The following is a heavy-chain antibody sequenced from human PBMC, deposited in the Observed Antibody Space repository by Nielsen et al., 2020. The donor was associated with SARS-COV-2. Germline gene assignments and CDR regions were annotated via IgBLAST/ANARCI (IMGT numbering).Heavy chain of an antibody. J-gene: IGHJ3*02. CDR3: AGGSYSSGWYEEYDAFDI. V-gene: IGHV3-66*01. D-gene: IGHD6-19*01. CDR2: IYSGGST. Sequence: WIRQPPGKGLEWVSVIYSGGSTYYADSVKGRFTISRDNSKNTLYLQMNSLRAEDTAVYYCAGGSYSSGWYEEYDAFDIWGQGTMVTVSS.